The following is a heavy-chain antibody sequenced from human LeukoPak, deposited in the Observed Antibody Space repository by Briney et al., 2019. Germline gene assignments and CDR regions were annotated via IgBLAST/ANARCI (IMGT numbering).Heavy chain of an antibody. D-gene: IGHD3-10*01. CDR3: ARESPLLGEDAFDI. CDR1: GGSISSYY. J-gene: IGHJ3*02. CDR2: IYTSGST. V-gene: IGHV4-4*07. Sequence: SETLSLTCTVSGGSISSYYWSWIRQPAGKGLEWIGRIYTSGSTNYNPSLKSRVTMSVDTSKNQFSLKLSSVTAADTAVYYCARESPLLGEDAFDIWGQGTMITVSS.